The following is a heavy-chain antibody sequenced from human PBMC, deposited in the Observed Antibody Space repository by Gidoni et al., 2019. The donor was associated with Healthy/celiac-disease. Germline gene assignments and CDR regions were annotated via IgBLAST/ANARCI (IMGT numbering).Heavy chain of an antibody. CDR2: ISYDGSNK. V-gene: IGHV3-30*18. J-gene: IGHJ4*02. CDR3: AKDQRGSGWYDY. CDR1: GFTFSSYG. D-gene: IGHD6-19*01. Sequence: QVQLVESGGGVVQPGRSLSLTCAASGFTFSSYGLHWVRQAPGKGLEWVAVISYDGSNKYYADSVKGRFTISRDNSKNTLYLQMNSLRAEDTAVYYCAKDQRGSGWYDYWGQGTLVTVSS.